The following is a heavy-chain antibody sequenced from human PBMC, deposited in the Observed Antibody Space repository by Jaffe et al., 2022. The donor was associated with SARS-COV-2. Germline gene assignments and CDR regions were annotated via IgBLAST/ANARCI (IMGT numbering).Heavy chain of an antibody. J-gene: IGHJ6*02. D-gene: IGHD3-3*01. CDR1: GFTFDDYA. CDR3: AKDLRGSTIFGVVIKYYYYGMDV. V-gene: IGHV3-43*02. CDR2: ISGDGGST. Sequence: EVQLVESGGGVVQPGGSLRLSCAASGFTFDDYAMHWVRQAPGKGLEWVSLISGDGGSTYYADSVKGRFTISRDNSKNSLYLQMNSLRTEDTALYYCAKDLRGSTIFGVVIKYYYYGMDVWGQGTTVTVSS.